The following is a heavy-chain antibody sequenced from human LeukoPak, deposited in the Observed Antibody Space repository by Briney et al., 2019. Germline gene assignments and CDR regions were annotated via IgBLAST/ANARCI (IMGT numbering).Heavy chain of an antibody. CDR2: GYPYGSA. Sequence: SETLSLTCTVSGASISSTTSYWGWVCQAPGKGLEWIGNGYPYGSAYYNPSLKSRVTISVDTSNNHFSLTVRSVTAADTAVYFCARDPNQAMSGYHFDYWGQGILVTVSS. J-gene: IGHJ4*02. CDR1: GASISSTTSY. V-gene: IGHV4-39*07. CDR3: ARDPNQAMSGYHFDY. D-gene: IGHD5-18*01.